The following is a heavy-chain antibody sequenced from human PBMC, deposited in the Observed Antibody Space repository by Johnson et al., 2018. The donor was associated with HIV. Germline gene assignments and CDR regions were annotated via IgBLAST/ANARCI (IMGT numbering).Heavy chain of an antibody. D-gene: IGHD1-7*01. CDR2: INSDGSST. V-gene: IGHV3-74*01. J-gene: IGHJ3*01. CDR1: GFTFSSYA. Sequence: VQLVESGGGLVQPGGSLRLSCAASGFTFSSYAMHWVRQAPGKGLVWVSRINSDGSSTHFPDSLKGRFTISRDNAKNSLFLQMNSLRAEDTALYYCAKDLGAAELTPDVFDLWGQGTMVTVSS. CDR3: AKDLGAAELTPDVFDL.